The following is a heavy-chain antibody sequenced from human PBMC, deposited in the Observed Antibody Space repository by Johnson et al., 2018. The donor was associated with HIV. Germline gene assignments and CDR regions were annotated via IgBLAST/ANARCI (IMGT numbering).Heavy chain of an antibody. V-gene: IGHV3-30*04. J-gene: IGHJ3*02. D-gene: IGHD1-26*01. CDR2: ISYDGSNK. CDR1: GFTFSSYA. CDR3: ARDRIVGADYDAFDI. Sequence: QMQLVESGGGVVQPGRSLRLSCAASGFTFSSYAMHWVRQAPGKGLEWVAVISYDGSNKYYVDSVKGRFTISRDNSKNTLYLQMNSLRAEDTAVYHCARDRIVGADYDAFDIWGQGTMVTVSS.